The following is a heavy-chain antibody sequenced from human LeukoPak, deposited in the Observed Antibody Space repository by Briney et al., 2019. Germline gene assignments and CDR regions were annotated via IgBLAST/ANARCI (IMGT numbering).Heavy chain of an antibody. Sequence: GGSLRLSCAASGFSFSDAWMSWVRRIPGKGLEWVGRIESKTDGGTTDYAAPVKGRFTISRDDSTNTLYLQMNSLKSEDTAVYYCTTYGSGRKFDYWGQGILVTVSS. V-gene: IGHV3-15*04. D-gene: IGHD3-10*01. CDR2: IESKTDGGTT. CDR3: TTYGSGRKFDY. CDR1: GFSFSDAW. J-gene: IGHJ4*02.